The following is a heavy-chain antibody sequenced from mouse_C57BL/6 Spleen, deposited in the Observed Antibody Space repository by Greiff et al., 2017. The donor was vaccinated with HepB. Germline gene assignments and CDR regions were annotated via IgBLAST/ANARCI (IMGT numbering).Heavy chain of an antibody. V-gene: IGHV3-6*01. D-gene: IGHD2-2*01. Sequence: EVKLQQSGPGLVKPSQSLSLTCSVTGYSITSGYYWNWIRQFPGNKLEWMGYISYDGSNNYNPSLKNRISITRDTSKNQFFLKLNSVTTEDTATYYCARSPEYGYDGAMDYWGQGTSVTVSS. CDR3: ARSPEYGYDGAMDY. CDR2: ISYDGSN. J-gene: IGHJ4*01. CDR1: GYSITSGYY.